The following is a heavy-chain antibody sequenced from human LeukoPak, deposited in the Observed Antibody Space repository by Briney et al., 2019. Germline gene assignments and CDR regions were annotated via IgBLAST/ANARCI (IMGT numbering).Heavy chain of an antibody. CDR1: TGSISSNHYY. J-gene: IGHJ4*02. D-gene: IGHD1-14*01. CDR3: ARHRTLEGFDY. Sequence: SETLSLTCTVSTGSISSNHYYWGWIRQPPGKGLEWIATIYYSGSTNYNPSLMSRVTISVDTSKNQFSLRLSSVTAADTAVYYCARHRTLEGFDYWGQGTLVTVSS. CDR2: IYYSGST. V-gene: IGHV4-39*01.